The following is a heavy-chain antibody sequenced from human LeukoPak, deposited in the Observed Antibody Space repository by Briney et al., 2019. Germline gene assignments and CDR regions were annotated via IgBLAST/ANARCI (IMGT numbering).Heavy chain of an antibody. CDR3: ARTGTTVYYMDV. J-gene: IGHJ6*03. Sequence: GASVKVSCKASGYTFTSYYMHWVRQAPGQGLEWMGIINPSGGSTSYAQKFQGRVTMTRDVSTSTDYMELSSLRSEDTAVYYCARTGTTVYYMDVWGKGTTVTVSS. CDR2: INPSGGST. CDR1: GYTFTSYY. V-gene: IGHV1-46*01. D-gene: IGHD1-7*01.